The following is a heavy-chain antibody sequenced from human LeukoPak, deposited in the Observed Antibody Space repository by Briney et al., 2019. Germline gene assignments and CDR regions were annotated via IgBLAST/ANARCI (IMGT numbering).Heavy chain of an antibody. J-gene: IGHJ4*02. CDR3: VLEGRD. CDR2: ISSSGSTI. V-gene: IGHV3-48*03. CDR1: GFTFSNFE. Sequence: GGSLRLSCAVSGFTFSNFEMNWVRQAPGKGLEWVSYISSSGSTIYYADSVKGRFTISRDNAKNLTYLQMNSLRAEDTAVYYCVLEGRDWGQGTLVTVSS.